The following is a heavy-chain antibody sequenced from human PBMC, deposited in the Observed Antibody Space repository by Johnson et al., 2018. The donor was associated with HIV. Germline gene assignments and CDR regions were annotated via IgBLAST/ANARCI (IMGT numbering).Heavy chain of an antibody. J-gene: IGHJ3*02. V-gene: IGHV3-53*01. CDR3: ARDEPGPYDSRVAKAFDI. D-gene: IGHD3-22*01. Sequence: VQLVESGGGLIQPGGSLRLSCAASGFTVSSNYMTWVRQAPGKGLEWVSVIYGADRTFYADSVKGRFTISGDTSKNTLQLQMNSLRAEDTAVYYCARDEPGPYDSRVAKAFDIWGQGTMVTVSS. CDR1: GFTVSSNY. CDR2: IYGADRT.